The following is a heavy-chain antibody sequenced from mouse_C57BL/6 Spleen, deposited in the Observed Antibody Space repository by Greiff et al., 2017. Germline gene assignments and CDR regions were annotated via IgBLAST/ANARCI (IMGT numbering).Heavy chain of an antibody. CDR1: GYTFTSYW. Sequence: QVQLQQPGAELVMPGASVKLSCKASGYTFTSYWMHWVKQRPGQGLEWIGEIDPSDSYTNYNQKFKGKSTLTVDQSSSTAYMQLSSLTSEDSAVYYCAKGDYNGSSWFAYWGQGTLVTVSA. V-gene: IGHV1-69*01. CDR3: AKGDYNGSSWFAY. J-gene: IGHJ3*01. CDR2: IDPSDSYT. D-gene: IGHD1-1*01.